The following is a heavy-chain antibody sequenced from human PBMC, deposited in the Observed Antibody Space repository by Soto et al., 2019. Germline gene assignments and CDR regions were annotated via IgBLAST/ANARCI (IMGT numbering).Heavy chain of an antibody. Sequence: EVQLLESGGGLVQPGGSLRLSCAASGFTFSSYAMSWVRQAPGKELEWVSAISGSGGSTYYADSVKGRFTISRDNSKNTLYLQMNSLRAEDTAVYYCAKDSGEEWLLYRVGTDWGQGTLVTVSS. D-gene: IGHD3-3*01. CDR3: AKDSGEEWLLYRVGTD. V-gene: IGHV3-23*01. J-gene: IGHJ4*02. CDR2: ISGSGGST. CDR1: GFTFSSYA.